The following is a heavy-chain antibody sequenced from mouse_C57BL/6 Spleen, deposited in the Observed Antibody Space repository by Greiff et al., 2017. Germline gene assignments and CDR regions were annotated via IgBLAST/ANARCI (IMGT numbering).Heavy chain of an antibody. D-gene: IGHD2-5*01. CDR2: IHPSDSDT. CDR3: AIKRDSNSFDY. V-gene: IGHV1-74*01. CDR1: GYTFTSYW. J-gene: IGHJ2*01. Sequence: QVQLKQPGAELVKPGASVKVSCKASGYTFTSYWMHWVKQRPGQGLEWIGRIHPSDSDTNYNQKFKGKATLTVDKSSSTAYMQLSSLTSEDSAVYYCAIKRDSNSFDYWGQGTTRTVSS.